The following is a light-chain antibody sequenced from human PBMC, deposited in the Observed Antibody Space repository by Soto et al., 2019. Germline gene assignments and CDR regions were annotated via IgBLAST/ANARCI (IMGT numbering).Light chain of an antibody. V-gene: IGKV3-15*01. CDR2: GAF. J-gene: IGKJ1*01. CDR3: QHYNTWPWT. CDR1: QSVSYN. Sequence: EIVMTQSPDTLSVCPGERATLSCRASQSVSYNLAWYQHKPSQAPRLLIYGAFTRATGIPARFSGSGSGTEFTLTISSLQSEDFAVYYCQHYNTWPWTFGQGTKVDI.